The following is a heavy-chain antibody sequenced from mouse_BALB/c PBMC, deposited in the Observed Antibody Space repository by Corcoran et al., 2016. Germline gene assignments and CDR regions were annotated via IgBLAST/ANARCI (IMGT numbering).Heavy chain of an antibody. CDR1: GYTFTNNG. CDR3: ARSGWLLPYWYFDV. V-gene: IGHV1S136*01. D-gene: IGHD2-3*01. J-gene: IGHJ1*01. Sequence: IQLVQSGPELKKPGETVKISCKASGYTFTNNGMNWVKQKPGQGLEWIGYINPYNDGTKYNEKFKGKATLTSDKSSSTAYMELSSLTSEDSAVYYCARSGWLLPYWYFDVWGAGTTVTVSS. CDR2: INPYNDGT.